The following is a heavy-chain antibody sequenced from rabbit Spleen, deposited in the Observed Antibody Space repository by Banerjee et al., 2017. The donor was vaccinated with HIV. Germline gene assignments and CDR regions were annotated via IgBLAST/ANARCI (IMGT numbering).Heavy chain of an antibody. CDR1: GVSFSGNSY. CDR2: IYAGSSGTT. V-gene: IGHV1S40*01. D-gene: IGHD6-1*01. J-gene: IGHJ4*01. Sequence: QSLEESGGDLVKPGASLTLTCIASGVSFSGNSYMCWVRQAPGKGLEWIACIYAGSSGTTYYASWAKGRFTISKTSSTTMTLQMTSLTAADTATYFCARDALGYAINSYSSTLWGQGTLVTVS. CDR3: ARDALGYAINSYSSTL.